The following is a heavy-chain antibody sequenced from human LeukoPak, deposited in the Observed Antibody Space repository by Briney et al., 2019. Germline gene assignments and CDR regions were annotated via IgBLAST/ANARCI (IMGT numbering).Heavy chain of an antibody. Sequence: PGGSLRLSCAASGFTFIRYIMNWVRQAPGKGREWVSYISSTGRTMYYADSVKGRFTITRDNAKNSLFLQMNSLGDEDTAVYFCARLLAGYYSDYWGQGTLVTVSS. CDR1: GFTFIRYI. D-gene: IGHD3-9*01. V-gene: IGHV3-48*02. CDR3: ARLLAGYYSDY. J-gene: IGHJ4*02. CDR2: ISSTGRTM.